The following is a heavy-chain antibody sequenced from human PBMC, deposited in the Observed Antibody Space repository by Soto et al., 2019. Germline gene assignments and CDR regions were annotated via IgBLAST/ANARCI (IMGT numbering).Heavy chain of an antibody. J-gene: IGHJ6*02. V-gene: IGHV3-21*01. D-gene: IGHD2-8*01. CDR3: ARSQRNGAMDV. CDR1: AFAFSSYS. CDR2: ITSGSSFI. Sequence: NPGGSLRLSCVASAFAFSSYSLNWVRQAPGKGLEWVSSITSGSSFIDYADSVKGRFTISRDDAKNSLFLQMSSLRADDTAVYYCARSQRNGAMDVWGQGTTVTVSS.